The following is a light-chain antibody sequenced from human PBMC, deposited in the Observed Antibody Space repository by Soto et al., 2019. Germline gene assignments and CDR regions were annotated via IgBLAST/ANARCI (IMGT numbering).Light chain of an antibody. J-gene: IGKJ5*01. CDR1: PSVSSY. V-gene: IGKV3-11*01. CDR3: QQHSNWPIT. CDR2: DAS. Sequence: EIVFTQSPATLSLSPGERATLSCRASPSVSSYLAWYQHKPGQAPRLLIYDASNRATGIPARFIGSGSGTDFTLTISSLEPEDFAVFYCQQHSNWPITFGQGTRLEIK.